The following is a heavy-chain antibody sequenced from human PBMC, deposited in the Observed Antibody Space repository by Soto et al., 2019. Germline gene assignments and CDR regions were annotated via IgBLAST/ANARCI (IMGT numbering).Heavy chain of an antibody. D-gene: IGHD3-10*01. CDR3: ARRLRGGPAAFDI. CDR1: CGSISSCGYY. J-gene: IGHJ3*02. Sequence: PSETLSLTCTVSCGSISSCGYYWSWIRQHPGKGLEWIGYIYYSGSTYYNPSLKSRVTISVDTSKNQFSLKLSSVTAADTAVYYCARRLRGGPAAFDIWGQGTMVTVSS. CDR2: IYYSGST. V-gene: IGHV4-31*03.